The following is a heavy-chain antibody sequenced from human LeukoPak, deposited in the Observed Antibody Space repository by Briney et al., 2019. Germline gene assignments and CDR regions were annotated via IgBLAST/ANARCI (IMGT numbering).Heavy chain of an antibody. Sequence: GGSLRLSCAASGFTFSDYYMSWIRQAPGKGLDWVSYISSSGSTIYYADSVKGRFTISRDNAKNSLYLQMSSLRGEDTAVYYCARVKGRDDLWSESYYYYMGVWGKGTTVTVSS. D-gene: IGHD3-3*01. CDR2: ISSSGSTI. J-gene: IGHJ6*03. V-gene: IGHV3-11*04. CDR1: GFTFSDYY. CDR3: ARVKGRDDLWSESYYYYMGV.